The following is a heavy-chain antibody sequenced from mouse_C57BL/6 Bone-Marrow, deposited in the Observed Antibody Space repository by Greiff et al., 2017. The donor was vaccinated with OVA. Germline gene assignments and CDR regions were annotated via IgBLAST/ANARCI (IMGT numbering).Heavy chain of an antibody. D-gene: IGHD1-1*01. CDR2: LWSDGST. Sequence: QVQLQQSGPGLVAPSQSLSITCTVSGFSLTSYGVHWVRQPPGKGLEWLVVLWSDGSTTYNSALKSRLSISKDNSKSQVFLKMNSLQTDDTAMYYCARQGYGSYWYFDVWGTGTTVTVSS. J-gene: IGHJ1*03. V-gene: IGHV2-6-1*01. CDR1: GFSLTSYG. CDR3: ARQGYGSYWYFDV.